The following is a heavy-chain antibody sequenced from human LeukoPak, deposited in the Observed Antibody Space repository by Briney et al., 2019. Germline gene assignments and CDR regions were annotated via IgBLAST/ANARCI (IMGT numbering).Heavy chain of an antibody. CDR2: ISNSGNTK. CDR3: AAVIDY. CDR1: GFTFSSYE. V-gene: IGHV3-48*03. Sequence: GGSLRLSCAASGFTFSSYEMNWVRQAPGKGLEWVSYISNSGNTKYYADSVKGRFSISRDNANNSLYLQMNNLRAEDTAVYYCAAVIDYWGQGTLVTVSS. J-gene: IGHJ4*02.